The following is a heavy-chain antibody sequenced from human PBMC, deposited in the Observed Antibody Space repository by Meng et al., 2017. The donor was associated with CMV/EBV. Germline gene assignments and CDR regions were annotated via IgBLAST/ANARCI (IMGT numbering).Heavy chain of an antibody. CDR3: ARGTANWGLYFDY. CDR2: IYYSGST. CDR1: GGSISSSSYY. V-gene: IGHV4-39*01. Sequence: SETLSLTCTVSGGSISSSSYYWGWIRQPPGKGLEWIGSIYYSGSTYYNPSLKSRVTISVDTSKNQFSLKLSSVTAADTAVYYCARGTANWGLYFDYWGQGTLVPSPQ. J-gene: IGHJ4*02. D-gene: IGHD7-27*01.